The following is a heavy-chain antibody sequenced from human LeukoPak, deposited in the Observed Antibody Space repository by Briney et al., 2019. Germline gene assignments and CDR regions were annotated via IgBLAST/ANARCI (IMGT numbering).Heavy chain of an antibody. D-gene: IGHD2-15*01. J-gene: IGHJ4*02. CDR1: GGSFSGYYW. V-gene: IGHV3-74*01. CDR3: ARDIATTPVY. Sequence: PSETLSLTCAVYGGSFSGYYWMHWVRQAPGKGLVWVSRISNDGSDTTYADSVKGRFTISRDNAKNTVFLQMNSLRAEDTAVYYCARDIATTPVYWGQGTLVTVSS. CDR2: ISNDGSDT.